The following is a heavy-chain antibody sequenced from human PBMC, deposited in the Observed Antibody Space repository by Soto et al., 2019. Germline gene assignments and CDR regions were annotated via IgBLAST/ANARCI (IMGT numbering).Heavy chain of an antibody. CDR2: FFIGGNT. Sequence: SETLSLTCTVSGGSISGGSISSTPYYWGWMRQPPGKGLEWIASFFIGGNTYYNPSLKSRVTTSVDTSKNQFSLKLSSVTAADTAVYYCARVNGIHFDYWGQRTLVTVSS. D-gene: IGHD2-8*01. J-gene: IGHJ4*02. CDR3: ARVNGIHFDY. CDR1: GGSISGGSISSTPYY. V-gene: IGHV4-39*07.